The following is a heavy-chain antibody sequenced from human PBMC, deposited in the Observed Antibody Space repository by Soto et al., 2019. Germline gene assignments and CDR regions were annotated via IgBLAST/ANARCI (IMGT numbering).Heavy chain of an antibody. V-gene: IGHV1-18*04. D-gene: IGHD3-16*02. CDR1: GYTFTSYG. CDR2: ISAYNGNT. CDR3: ARLQGVFSLRRAPGHAFDI. Sequence: ASVKVSCKASGYTFTSYGISWVRQAPGQGLEWMGWISAYNGNTNYAQKLQGRVTMTTDTSTSTAYMELRSLRSDDTAVYYCARLQGVFSLRRAPGHAFDIWGQGTTVTVS. J-gene: IGHJ3*02.